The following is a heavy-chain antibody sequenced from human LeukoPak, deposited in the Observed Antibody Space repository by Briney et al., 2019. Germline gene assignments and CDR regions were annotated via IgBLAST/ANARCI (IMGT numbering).Heavy chain of an antibody. CDR1: GYTFTGYY. CDR2: MNPNSGNT. J-gene: IGHJ6*03. D-gene: IGHD1-7*01. Sequence: ASVKVSCKASGYTFTGYYMHWVRQAPGQGLEWMGWMNPNSGNTGYAQKFQGRVTITRNTSISTAYMELSSLRSEDTAVYYCARGLGARNSFYYYYYYMDVWGKGTTVTVSS. CDR3: ARGLGARNSFYYYYYYMDV. V-gene: IGHV1-8*03.